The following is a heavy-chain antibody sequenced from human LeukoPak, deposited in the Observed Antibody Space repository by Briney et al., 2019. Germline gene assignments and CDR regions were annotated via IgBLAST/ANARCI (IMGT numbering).Heavy chain of an antibody. J-gene: IGHJ6*03. D-gene: IGHD3-9*01. CDR1: GYTFTSYY. V-gene: IGHV1-46*01. CDR2: INPSGGST. Sequence: GASVKVSCKASGYTFTSYYMHWVRQAPGQGLEWMGIINPSGGSTSYAQKFQGRATMTRDMSTSTVYMELSSLRSDDTAVYYCARDREVLRCFDWLTKASVGYYYMDVWGKGTTVTVSS. CDR3: ARDREVLRCFDWLTKASVGYYYMDV.